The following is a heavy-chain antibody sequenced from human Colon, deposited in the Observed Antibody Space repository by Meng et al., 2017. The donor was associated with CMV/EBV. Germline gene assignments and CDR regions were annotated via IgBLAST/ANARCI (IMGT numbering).Heavy chain of an antibody. D-gene: IGHD1-26*01. CDR2: ISSSSSYI. Sequence: GESLKISCAASGFTFSSYSMNWVRQAPGKGLEWVSSISSSSSYIYYADSVKGRFTISRDNAKNSLYLQMNSLRAEDTAVYYCARVPIVSSGSYYFYYYYGMDVWGQGNAGHRLL. CDR3: ARVPIVSSGSYYFYYYYGMDV. V-gene: IGHV3-21*01. CDR1: GFTFSSYS. J-gene: IGHJ6*02.